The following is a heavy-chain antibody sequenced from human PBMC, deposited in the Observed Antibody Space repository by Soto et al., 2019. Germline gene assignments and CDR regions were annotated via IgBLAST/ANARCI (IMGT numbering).Heavy chain of an antibody. D-gene: IGHD1-26*01. J-gene: IGHJ5*02. Sequence: PSETLSLTCTVSGGSISSGGYYWSWIRQHPGKGLEWIGYIYYSGSTYYNPSLKGRVTISVDTSKNQFSLKLSSVTAADTAVYYCATGLGATDGNWFDPWGQGTLVTVSS. CDR3: ATGLGATDGNWFDP. CDR2: IYYSGST. V-gene: IGHV4-31*03. CDR1: GGSISSGGYY.